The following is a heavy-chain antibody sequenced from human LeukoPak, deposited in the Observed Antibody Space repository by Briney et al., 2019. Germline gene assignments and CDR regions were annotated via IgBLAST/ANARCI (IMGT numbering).Heavy chain of an antibody. V-gene: IGHV4-59*01. J-gene: IGHJ5*02. CDR1: GGSISNYY. CDR3: ARDSGNTGIAAAGTRWFDP. Sequence: ASETLSLTCTVSGGSISNYYWSWIRQPPGKGLEWIGYIYYSGSTNYNPSLKSRVTISVDTSKNQFSLKLSSVTAADTAVYYCARDSGNTGIAAAGTRWFDPWGQGTLVTVSS. D-gene: IGHD6-13*01. CDR2: IYYSGST.